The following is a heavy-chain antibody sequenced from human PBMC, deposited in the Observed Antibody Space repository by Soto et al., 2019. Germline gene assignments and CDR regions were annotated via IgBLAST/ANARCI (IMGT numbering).Heavy chain of an antibody. J-gene: IGHJ6*02. CDR3: AREDRDRETGLVPAAIDGMDV. D-gene: IGHD2-2*01. CDR2: IIPIFGIA. Sequence: QVQLVQSGAEVKKPGSSVKVSCKASGGTFSRYSITWVRQAPGHGLEWIGRIIPIFGIARYEKKFQGRVTITADESTSTAYMELSSLRSDDTAVYYCAREDRDRETGLVPAAIDGMDVWGQGTTVTVSS. V-gene: IGHV1-69*08. CDR1: GGTFSRYS.